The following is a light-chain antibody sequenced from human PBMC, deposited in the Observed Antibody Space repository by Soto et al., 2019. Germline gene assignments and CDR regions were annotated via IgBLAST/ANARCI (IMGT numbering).Light chain of an antibody. V-gene: IGLV6-57*04. CDR2: EDN. CDR1: SGSIASSY. J-gene: IGLJ2*01. CDR3: QSYDTNNHVI. Sequence: NFMLAQPHSLSESPGKTITISCTRSSGSIASSYVQWYQLRPGSAPTTVIYEDNQRPSGVPDRFSGSIDSSSNSASLSISGLKTEDEADYYCQSYDTNNHVIFGGGTKVTV.